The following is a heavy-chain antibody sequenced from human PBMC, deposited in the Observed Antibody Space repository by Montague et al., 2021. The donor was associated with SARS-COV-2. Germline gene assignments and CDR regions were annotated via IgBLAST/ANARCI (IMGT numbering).Heavy chain of an antibody. D-gene: IGHD3-16*02. CDR3: ARIRSGPPLLYLGVWDYYFDF. CDR1: GFSLNNRLG. Sequence: PALVKPTQTLTLTCTVSGFSLNNRLGVTWIRQPPGKALEWLAHIFLNGEQSVTTSLKTRVTVSRDTSKNQVVLSMTNVDPADTATYYCARIRSGPPLLYLGVWDYYFDFWGQGILVSVSS. CDR2: IFLNGEQ. J-gene: IGHJ4*02. V-gene: IGHV2-26*01.